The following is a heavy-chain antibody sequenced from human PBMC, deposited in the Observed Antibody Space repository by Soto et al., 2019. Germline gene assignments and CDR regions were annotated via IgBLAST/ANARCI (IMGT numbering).Heavy chain of an antibody. D-gene: IGHD3-9*01. CDR3: TRDAKYYDILTGYFVNDY. Sequence: QVQLVQSGAEVKKPGASVKVSCKASGYTFRNFGISWVRQAPGQGLEWLGWISTDNGNTKYAQNFHDRVTMTTDTATTTDYMELRSLRSDDTAVYYCTRDAKYYDILTGYFVNDYWGQGTLVTVSS. J-gene: IGHJ4*02. CDR2: ISTDNGNT. V-gene: IGHV1-18*01. CDR1: GYTFRNFG.